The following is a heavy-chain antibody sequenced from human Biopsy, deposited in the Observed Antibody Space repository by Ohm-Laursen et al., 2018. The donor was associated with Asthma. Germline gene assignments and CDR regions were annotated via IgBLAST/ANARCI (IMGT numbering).Heavy chain of an antibody. V-gene: IGHV1-18*01. D-gene: IGHD3-10*01. CDR3: ARAVDYSHYYGIDV. CDR2: ISVYNGNT. J-gene: IGHJ6*02. CDR1: GYTFNSAG. Sequence: ASVKVSCKTSGYTFNSAGITWVRQAPGQGLEWMGWISVYNGNTKVAQKLQDRVTMITDTSTSTAYMELRSLRSDDTAVYFCARAVDYSHYYGIDVWGLGTTVTAS.